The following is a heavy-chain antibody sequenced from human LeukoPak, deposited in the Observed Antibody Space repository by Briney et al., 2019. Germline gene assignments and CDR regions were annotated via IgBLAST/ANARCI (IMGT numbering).Heavy chain of an antibody. CDR1: GFTLSSFS. V-gene: IGHV3-48*01. CDR2: ISTHGGTI. D-gene: IGHD2-2*02. J-gene: IGHJ6*02. Sequence: GGSLRLSCAASGFTLSSFSMNWVRQAPGKGLEWVSYISTHGGTIYYADSVKGRFTISRDNAKNSLYLQMNSLRAEDTAVYYCARDHVVVVPAAILYYYYGMDVWGQGTTVTVSS. CDR3: ARDHVVVVPAAILYYYYGMDV.